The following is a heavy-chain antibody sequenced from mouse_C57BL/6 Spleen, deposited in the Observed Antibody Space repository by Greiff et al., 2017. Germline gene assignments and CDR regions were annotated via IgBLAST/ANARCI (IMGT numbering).Heavy chain of an antibody. J-gene: IGHJ4*01. Sequence: EVKVVESGGGLVQPGGSMKLSCVASGFTFSNYWMNWVRQSPEKGLEWVAQIRLKSDNYATHYAESVKGRFTISRDDSKSSVYLQMNNLRAEDTGIYYCTAPYSSGYAMDYWGQGTSVTVSS. V-gene: IGHV6-3*01. D-gene: IGHD3-2*02. CDR2: IRLKSDNYAT. CDR1: GFTFSNYW. CDR3: TAPYSSGYAMDY.